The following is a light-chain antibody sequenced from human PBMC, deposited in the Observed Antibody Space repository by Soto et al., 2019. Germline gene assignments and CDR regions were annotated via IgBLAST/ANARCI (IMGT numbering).Light chain of an antibody. Sequence: QSVLTQPRSVSGSPGQSVTISCTGTSSDVGAYNYVSWYQQHPGKAPKLMIYDVTKRPSGVPDRFSGPKSANTASLTISGLQAEDEADYSCCSYAGSYTLFGGGTKLTVL. CDR1: SSDVGAYNY. CDR2: DVT. J-gene: IGLJ2*01. V-gene: IGLV2-11*01. CDR3: CSYAGSYTL.